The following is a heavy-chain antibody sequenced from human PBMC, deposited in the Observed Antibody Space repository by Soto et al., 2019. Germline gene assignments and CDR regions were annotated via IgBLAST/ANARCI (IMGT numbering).Heavy chain of an antibody. J-gene: IGHJ6*02. CDR1: RFIFNDYA. CDR3: AKGHYDITLGMDV. CDR2: ISSDGDYT. V-gene: IGHV3-30*02. Sequence: PGGSLRLSCVGSRFIFNDYAINWVRQAPGKGLERVSFISSDGDYTYYGDSVKGRFTISRDKSRTSVYLQMNSPRAEDTAVYYCAKGHYDITLGMDVWGQGTTVTVSS. D-gene: IGHD3-22*01.